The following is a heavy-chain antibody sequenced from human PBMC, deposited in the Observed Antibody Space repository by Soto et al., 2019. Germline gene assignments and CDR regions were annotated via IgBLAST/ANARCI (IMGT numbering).Heavy chain of an antibody. CDR2: IIPISGTA. V-gene: IGHV1-69*01. J-gene: IGHJ6*02. Sequence: QVQLVQSGAEVKKPGSSVKVSCKASGGTFSSYAISWVRQAPGQGLEWMGGIIPISGTANYAQKFQGRVTITADESASTGYMELSILRSEDTAVYYCARSQGSSTSLEIYDYYYYGMDVWGQGNTVSVSS. D-gene: IGHD2-2*01. CDR3: ARSQGSSTSLEIYDYYYYGMDV. CDR1: GGTFSSYA.